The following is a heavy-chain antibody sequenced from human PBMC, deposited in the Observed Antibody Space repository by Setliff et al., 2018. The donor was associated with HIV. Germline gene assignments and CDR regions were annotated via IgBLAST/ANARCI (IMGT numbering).Heavy chain of an antibody. CDR2: IYYSGST. J-gene: IGHJ4*02. V-gene: IGHV4-61*01. CDR3: ARGEYYFDY. Sequence: SETLSLTCTVSGGSISSGSYYWSWIRQHPGKGLEWIGFIYYSGSTNYSPSLKSRVTISVDSSKNQFSLKLSSVTAADTAVYYCARGEYYFDYWGQGTLVTVSS. CDR1: GGSISSGSYY.